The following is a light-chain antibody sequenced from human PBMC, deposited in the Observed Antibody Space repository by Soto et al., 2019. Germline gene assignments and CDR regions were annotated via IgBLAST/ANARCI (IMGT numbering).Light chain of an antibody. CDR1: QSVSSSY. CDR2: DAS. V-gene: IGKV3D-20*02. J-gene: IGKJ1*01. Sequence: EIVLTQSPGTLSLSPGERATLSRRASQSVSSSYLAWYQQKPGQAPRLVIYDASNRATGIPVRFSGRGSGTDFTLTISSLEPEDFAIYYCQQRSSWPRTFGRGTKVDIK. CDR3: QQRSSWPRT.